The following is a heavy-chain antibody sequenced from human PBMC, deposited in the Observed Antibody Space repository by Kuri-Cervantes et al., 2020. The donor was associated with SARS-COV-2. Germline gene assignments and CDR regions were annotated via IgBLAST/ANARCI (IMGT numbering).Heavy chain of an antibody. CDR1: GFTFSSYA. CDR3: ARENLEWFDAFDI. V-gene: IGHV3-30-3*01. Sequence: GSLRLSCAASGFTFSSYAMHWVRQAPGKGLEWVAVISYDGSNKYYADSVKGRFTISRDNSKNTLYLQMNSLRAEDTAVYYCARENLEWFDAFDIWGQGTMVTVSS. J-gene: IGHJ3*02. CDR2: ISYDGSNK. D-gene: IGHD3-3*01.